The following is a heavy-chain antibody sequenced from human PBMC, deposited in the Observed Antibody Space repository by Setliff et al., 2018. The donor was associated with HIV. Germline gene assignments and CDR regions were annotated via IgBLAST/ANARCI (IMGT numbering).Heavy chain of an antibody. Sequence: ASGFTFSNFWMSWVRQAPGKGLEWVASIKQYGNEKHFVDSVMGRFTISRDNAKNSLSLQMRGLRAEDTAVYYCARQISFGLAPDDGTKSGFEYFDYWGQGTLVTVSA. J-gene: IGHJ4*02. V-gene: IGHV3-7*01. CDR1: GFTFSNFW. CDR3: ARQISFGLAPDDGTKSGFEYFDY. CDR2: IKQYGNEK. D-gene: IGHD2-8*01.